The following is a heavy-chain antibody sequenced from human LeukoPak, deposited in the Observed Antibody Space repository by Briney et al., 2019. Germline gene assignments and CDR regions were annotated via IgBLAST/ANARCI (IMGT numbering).Heavy chain of an antibody. J-gene: IGHJ3*02. Sequence: SETLSLTCAVSGYSISSGYYWGWIRQPPGKGLEWIGSIYHSGSTYYNPSLKSRLTISVDTSKNQLSLKLTSVTAADTAVFYCARGPYAYDSSGAFDIWGQGTMVTVSS. CDR2: IYHSGST. CDR3: ARGPYAYDSSGAFDI. D-gene: IGHD3-22*01. CDR1: GYSISSGYY. V-gene: IGHV4-38-2*01.